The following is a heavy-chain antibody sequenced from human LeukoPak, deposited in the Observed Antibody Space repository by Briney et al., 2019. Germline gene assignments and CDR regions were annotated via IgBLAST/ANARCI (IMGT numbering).Heavy chain of an antibody. J-gene: IGHJ3*02. CDR1: GGSFSGYY. V-gene: IGHV4-34*01. Sequence: PSETLSLTCAVYGGSFSGYYWNWIRQPPGKGLEWIGEINHSGRTNYNPSLKSRVTISVDTSKYQFSLKLNSVTAADTAVYYCARDISAAGTLGAFDIWGQGTMVTVSS. CDR2: INHSGRT. D-gene: IGHD6-13*01. CDR3: ARDISAAGTLGAFDI.